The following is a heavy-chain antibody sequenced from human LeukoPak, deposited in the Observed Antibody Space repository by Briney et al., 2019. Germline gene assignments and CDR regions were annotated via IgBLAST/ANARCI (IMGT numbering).Heavy chain of an antibody. J-gene: IGHJ4*02. Sequence: GGSLRLSCTASGFTFGDYAMSWVRQAPGKGLEWVGRIKSKTDGGTTDYAAPVKGRFTISRDDSKNTLYLQMNSLKTEDTAVYYCTTDLDYYGSGSSFDYWGQGTLVTVSS. D-gene: IGHD3-10*01. CDR2: IKSKTDGGTT. CDR3: TTDLDYYGSGSSFDY. CDR1: GFTFGDYA. V-gene: IGHV3-15*01.